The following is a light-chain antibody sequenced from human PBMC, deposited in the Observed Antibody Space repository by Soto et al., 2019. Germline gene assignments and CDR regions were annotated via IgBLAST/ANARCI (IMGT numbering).Light chain of an antibody. CDR1: QSVLFTSNNKNY. CDR2: WAS. Sequence: DIVMTQSPDSLAVSLGERATINCRSSQSVLFTSNNKNYLAWYQQKPGQPPKLLIYWASTRESGVPDRFSGSGSGTDFSLTISSLEAEDVAVYYCQQYYGAPLMFGRGTKVEIK. J-gene: IGKJ1*01. CDR3: QQYYGAPLM. V-gene: IGKV4-1*01.